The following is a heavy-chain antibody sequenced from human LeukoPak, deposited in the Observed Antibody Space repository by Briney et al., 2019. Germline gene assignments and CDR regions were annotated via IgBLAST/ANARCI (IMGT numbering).Heavy chain of an antibody. CDR3: ARGAGNCSGGSCYDY. V-gene: IGHV4-34*01. D-gene: IGHD2-15*01. Sequence: SETLSLTCAVYGGSFSGYYWSWIRQPPGKRLEWIGEINHSGSTNYNPSLKSRVTISVDTSKNQFSLKLSSVTAADTAVYYCARGAGNCSGGSCYDYWGQGTLVTVSS. CDR1: GGSFSGYY. CDR2: INHSGST. J-gene: IGHJ4*02.